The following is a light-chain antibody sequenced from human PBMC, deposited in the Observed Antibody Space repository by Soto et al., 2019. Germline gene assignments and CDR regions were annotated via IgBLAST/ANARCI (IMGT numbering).Light chain of an antibody. Sequence: DIVMTQSPDSLAVSLGERVTINCKSSQSVLYSSSNKNYLAWYQQMPGQPPKLLIYWASTRESGVPDRFSGRWSGTDSSLTITHLQAEDVAVYYCQQYYSTSYTFGQGTKLEIK. J-gene: IGKJ2*01. CDR2: WAS. CDR1: QSVLYSSSNKNY. V-gene: IGKV4-1*01. CDR3: QQYYSTSYT.